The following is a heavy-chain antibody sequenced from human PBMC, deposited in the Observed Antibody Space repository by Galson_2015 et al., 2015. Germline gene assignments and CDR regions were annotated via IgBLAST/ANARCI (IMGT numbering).Heavy chain of an antibody. D-gene: IGHD1-26*01. V-gene: IGHV3-33*01. CDR3: ARGGEWEPTTWFDP. Sequence: SLRLSCAASGFTFSSYGMHWVRQAPGKGLEWVAVIWYDGSNKYYADSVKGRFTISRDNSKNTLYLRMNSLRAEDTAVYYCARGGEWEPTTWFDPWGQGTLVTVSS. J-gene: IGHJ5*02. CDR1: GFTFSSYG. CDR2: IWYDGSNK.